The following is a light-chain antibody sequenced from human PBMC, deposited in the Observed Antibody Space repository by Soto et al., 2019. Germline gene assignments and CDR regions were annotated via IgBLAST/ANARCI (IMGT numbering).Light chain of an antibody. V-gene: IGKV2-28*01. CDR1: QSLLHSNGYNY. Sequence: DIVMTQSPLSLPVTPGEPASISCRSSQSLLHSNGYNYLDWYLQKPGQSPQLLIYLGSNRAYGDPDVWTGSESGTDYTLKNSRVEAGDVGVYYCMQALQTPILGVETKVEI. CDR3: MQALQTPI. CDR2: LGS. J-gene: IGKJ4*01.